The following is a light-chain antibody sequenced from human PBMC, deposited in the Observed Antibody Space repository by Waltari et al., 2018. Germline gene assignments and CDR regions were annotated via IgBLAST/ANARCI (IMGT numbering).Light chain of an antibody. CDR1: SSDVGDYAF. J-gene: IGLJ3*02. V-gene: IGLV2-8*01. Sequence: QSALTQPPSASESPGQSVTISCTGTSSDVGDYAFVSWYQHHPGKAPKIMIYEVSKRPSGVPDRFSGSKSGSTASLTVSGLQAEDEATYYCSSYAGSNTWVFGGGTKLTVL. CDR2: EVS. CDR3: SSYAGSNTWV.